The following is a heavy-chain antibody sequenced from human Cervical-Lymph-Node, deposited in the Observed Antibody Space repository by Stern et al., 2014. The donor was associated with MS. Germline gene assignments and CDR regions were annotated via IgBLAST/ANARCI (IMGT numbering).Heavy chain of an antibody. Sequence: VQLVESGAEVKKPGSSVTVSCKASGGTFSSYAISWVRQAPGQGLEWMGGIIPIFGKTNYAQKFQGRVTITADESTSTAYMELSSLRSEDTAVYYCARNPGGYVYYYGMDVWGQGTTVTVSS. D-gene: IGHD3-16*01. CDR3: ARNPGGYVYYYGMDV. J-gene: IGHJ6*02. CDR1: GGTFSSYA. CDR2: IIPIFGKT. V-gene: IGHV1-69*01.